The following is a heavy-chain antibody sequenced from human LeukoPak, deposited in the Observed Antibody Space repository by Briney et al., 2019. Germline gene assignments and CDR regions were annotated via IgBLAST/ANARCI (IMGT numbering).Heavy chain of an antibody. CDR1: GFTFSSYW. Sequence: PGGSLRLSCAASGFTFSSYWMSWVRQAPGKGLEWVANIKQDGSEKYYVDSVKGRFTISRDNAKNSLYLQMNSLRAEDTAVYYCARGVYGSSGWYGFSRYFDLWGRGTLVTVSS. D-gene: IGHD6-19*01. CDR2: IKQDGSEK. CDR3: ARGVYGSSGWYGFSRYFDL. V-gene: IGHV3-7*03. J-gene: IGHJ2*01.